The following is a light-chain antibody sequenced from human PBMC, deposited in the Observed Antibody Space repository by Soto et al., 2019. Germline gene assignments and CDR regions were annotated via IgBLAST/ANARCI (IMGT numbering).Light chain of an antibody. CDR2: DAS. CDR3: QQYNSYSLA. Sequence: DIQMTQSPSTLSASVGDRVTITCRASQSISSWLAWYQQKPGKAPKLLIYDASSLESGVPSRFSGSGSGTEFTLTISSLQPDEFATDYCQQYNSYSLAFGQGTKVEIK. V-gene: IGKV1-5*01. J-gene: IGKJ1*01. CDR1: QSISSW.